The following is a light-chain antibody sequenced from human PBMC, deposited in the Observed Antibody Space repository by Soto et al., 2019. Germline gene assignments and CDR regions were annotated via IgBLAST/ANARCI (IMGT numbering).Light chain of an antibody. J-gene: IGKJ5*01. CDR3: QQSYSTLSLT. Sequence: DIQMTQSPSSLSASVGDRVTITCRASESISRHLNWYQQKPGKAPKLLIYTASSLQNGVPSRFSGSGSGTDFTLTISNLQPEDFATYYCQQSYSTLSLTFGQGTRLEIK. V-gene: IGKV1-39*01. CDR2: TAS. CDR1: ESISRH.